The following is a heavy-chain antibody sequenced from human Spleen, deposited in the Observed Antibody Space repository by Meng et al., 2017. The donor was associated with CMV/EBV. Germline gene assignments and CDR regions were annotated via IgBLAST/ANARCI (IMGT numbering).Heavy chain of an antibody. D-gene: IGHD2-21*02. V-gene: IGHV4-4*02. J-gene: IGHJ4*02. CDR3: ARIERRRILKYCGSDCSTTDY. CDR1: SSNW. CDR2: MYHSGST. Sequence: SSNWWIWGRQVPGKGLEGIGEMYHSGSTNYNPSLKSQVTISVDKFKNQFSLKLGSVTAADTAVYYCARIERRRILKYCGSDCSTTDYWGQGTLVTVSS.